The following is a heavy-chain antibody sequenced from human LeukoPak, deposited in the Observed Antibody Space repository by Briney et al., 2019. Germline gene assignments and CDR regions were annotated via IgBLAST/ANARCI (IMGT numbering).Heavy chain of an antibody. V-gene: IGHV3-64*01. CDR3: ARDPNIAVAGNPDY. J-gene: IGHJ4*02. CDR1: GFTFSSYA. Sequence: GGSLRLSCAASGFTFSSYAMHWVRQAPGKGLESVSAISSNGGSTYYANSVKGRFTISRDNSKNMLYLQMGSLRADDMAVYCCARDPNIAVAGNPDYWGQGTLVTVSS. D-gene: IGHD6-19*01. CDR2: ISSNGGST.